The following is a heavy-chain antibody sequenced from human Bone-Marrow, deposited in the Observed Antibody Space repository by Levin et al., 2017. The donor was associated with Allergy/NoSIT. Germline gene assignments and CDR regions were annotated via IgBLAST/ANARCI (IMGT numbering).Heavy chain of an antibody. CDR3: ARVRGNWSAYYYYYYMDV. D-gene: IGHD1-1*01. CDR2: IIPIFGTA. J-gene: IGHJ6*03. CDR1: GGTFSSYA. Sequence: SVKVSCKASGGTFSSYAISWVRQAPGQGLEWMGGIIPIFGTANYAQKFQGRVTITADKSTSTAYMELSSLRSEDTAVYYCARVRGNWSAYYYYYYMDVWGKGTTVTVSS. V-gene: IGHV1-69*06.